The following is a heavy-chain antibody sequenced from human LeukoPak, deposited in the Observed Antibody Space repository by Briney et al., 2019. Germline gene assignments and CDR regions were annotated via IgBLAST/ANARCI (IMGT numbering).Heavy chain of an antibody. D-gene: IGHD3-10*01. V-gene: IGHV3-48*01. Sequence: GGSLRLSCAASGFTFSSYSMNWVRQAPGKGLEWVSYISSSSSTIYYADSVKGRFTTSRDNAKNSLYLQMNSLRAEDTAVYYCARDWDYYGSGSYSVAPTYFDYWGQGTLVTVSS. CDR2: ISSSSSTI. CDR3: ARDWDYYGSGSYSVAPTYFDY. J-gene: IGHJ4*02. CDR1: GFTFSSYS.